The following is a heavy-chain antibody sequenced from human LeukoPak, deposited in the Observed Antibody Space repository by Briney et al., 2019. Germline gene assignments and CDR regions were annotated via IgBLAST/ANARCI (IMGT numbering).Heavy chain of an antibody. D-gene: IGHD3-16*01. J-gene: IGHJ2*01. V-gene: IGHV4-59*01. CDR2: IYYSGST. CDR1: GGSISSYY. Sequence: SETLSLTCTVSGGSISSYYWSWIRQPPGKGLEWIGYIYYSGSTNYNPSLESRVTISVDTSKNQFSLKLSSVTAADTAVYYCAGDSFGDWYFDLWGRGTLVTVSS. CDR3: AGDSFGDWYFDL.